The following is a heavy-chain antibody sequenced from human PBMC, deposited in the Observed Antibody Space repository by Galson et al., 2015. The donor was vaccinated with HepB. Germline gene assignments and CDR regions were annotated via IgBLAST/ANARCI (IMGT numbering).Heavy chain of an antibody. CDR3: AKDAEGSGQQLVPYYFDY. V-gene: IGHV3-23*01. CDR1: GFTFSSYS. CDR2: ISGSGGST. J-gene: IGHJ4*02. D-gene: IGHD6-13*01. Sequence: SLRLSCAASGFTFSSYSMNWVRQAPGKGLEWVSAISGSGGSTYYADSVKGRFTISRDNSKNTLYLQMNSLRAEDTAVYYCAKDAEGSGQQLVPYYFDYWGQGTLVTVSS.